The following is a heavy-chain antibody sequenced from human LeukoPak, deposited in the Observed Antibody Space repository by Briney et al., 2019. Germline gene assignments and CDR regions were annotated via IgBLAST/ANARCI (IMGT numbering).Heavy chain of an antibody. Sequence: SEPVSRTCTGSAGSISSSSYYWRGIRQPPGKGVEWIGSIYYSRSTYYNPSLKSRVTISVDTSKNQFSPKLSSVTAAATAVYYCARDPALVELDAFDIWGQGTLVTVSS. D-gene: IGHD1-26*01. CDR3: ARDPALVELDAFDI. J-gene: IGHJ3*02. CDR1: AGSISSSSYY. CDR2: IYYSRST. V-gene: IGHV4-39*07.